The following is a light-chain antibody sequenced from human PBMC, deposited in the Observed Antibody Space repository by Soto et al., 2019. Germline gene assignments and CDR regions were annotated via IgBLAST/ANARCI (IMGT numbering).Light chain of an antibody. CDR2: GTS. Sequence: ETVLTQSPGTLSLSPGERAALSCRSSQCVSSSSLAWFQQRPGQAPRLLIYGTSSRATGIPDRFSGSGSGTDYTLTISRLEPEDFAVYFCQRYGSSPLINFGQGTRLEIK. CDR3: QRYGSSPLIN. J-gene: IGKJ5*01. V-gene: IGKV3-20*01. CDR1: QCVSSSS.